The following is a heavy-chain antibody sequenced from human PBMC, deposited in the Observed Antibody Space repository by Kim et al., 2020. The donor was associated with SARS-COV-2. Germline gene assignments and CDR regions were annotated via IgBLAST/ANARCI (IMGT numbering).Heavy chain of an antibody. CDR1: GFTFSSYA. D-gene: IGHD1-26*01. V-gene: IGHV3-30-3*01. CDR2: ISYDGSNK. Sequence: GGSLRLSCVASGFTFSSYAMHWVRQAPGKGLEWVAVISYDGSNKYDADSVKGRFTISRDNSKNTLYLQMNSLRAEDTAVYYCARSESGSYYSWFDPWGQGTLVTVSS. J-gene: IGHJ5*02. CDR3: ARSESGSYYSWFDP.